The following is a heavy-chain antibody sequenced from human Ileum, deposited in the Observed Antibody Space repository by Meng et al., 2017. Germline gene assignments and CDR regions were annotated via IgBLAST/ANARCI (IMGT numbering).Heavy chain of an antibody. Sequence: QVQLQESGPGLVTPSETLSLMFTVSGGSVSSAAYQWGWIRQPPGKGLEWIGYAANSFDPSPNYNPSLKSRVTISLDTPKNQFSLKLTSVTAADTAVYYCARDYWGSLNYWGQGILVTVSS. J-gene: IGHJ4*02. V-gene: IGHV4-61*08. CDR1: GGSVSSAAYQ. CDR2: AANSFDPSP. CDR3: ARDYWGSLNY. D-gene: IGHD7-27*01.